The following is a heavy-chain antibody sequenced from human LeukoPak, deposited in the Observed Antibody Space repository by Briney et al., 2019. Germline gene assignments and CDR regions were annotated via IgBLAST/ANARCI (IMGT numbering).Heavy chain of an antibody. CDR2: ISSDGSTT. D-gene: IGHD4-11*01. Sequence: PGGSLRLSCAASGFTFSSNWMHWVRQVPGKGLMWVSRISSDGSTTTYADSVKGRFTISRDNAKNTLYLQINSLRAEDTAVYYCARSTANAFDIWGQGTMVTVSS. CDR1: GFTFSSNW. V-gene: IGHV3-74*03. CDR3: ARSTANAFDI. J-gene: IGHJ3*02.